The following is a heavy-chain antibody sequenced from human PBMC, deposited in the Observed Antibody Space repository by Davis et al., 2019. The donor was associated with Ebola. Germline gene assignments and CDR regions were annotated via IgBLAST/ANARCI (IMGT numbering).Heavy chain of an antibody. Sequence: SLKISCAASGFTFDDYAMHWVRQAPGKGLEWVSGISWNSGSIGYADSVKGRFTISRDNAKNSLYLQMNSLRAEDTALYYCVRGPIARPLDYWGQGTLVTVSS. CDR2: ISWNSGSI. CDR3: VRGPIARPLDY. J-gene: IGHJ4*02. D-gene: IGHD6-13*01. V-gene: IGHV3-9*01. CDR1: GFTFDDYA.